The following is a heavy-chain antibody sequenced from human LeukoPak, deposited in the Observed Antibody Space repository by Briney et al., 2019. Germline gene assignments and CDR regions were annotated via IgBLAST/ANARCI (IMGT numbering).Heavy chain of an antibody. V-gene: IGHV3-48*03. CDR2: ISSSGSTI. Sequence: GGSLRLSCVASGFTFSSYAMDWVRQAPGKGLEWVSYISSSGSTIYYADSVKGRFTISRDNAKNSLYLQMNSLRAEDTAVYYCAELGITMIGGVWGKGTTVTISS. CDR1: GFTFSSYA. D-gene: IGHD3-10*02. J-gene: IGHJ6*04. CDR3: AELGITMIGGV.